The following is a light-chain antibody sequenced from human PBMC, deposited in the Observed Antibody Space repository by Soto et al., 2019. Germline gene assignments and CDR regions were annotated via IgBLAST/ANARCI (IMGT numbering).Light chain of an antibody. J-gene: IGKJ5*01. CDR2: PAS. CDR3: QQLNSYPIT. V-gene: IGKV1-8*01. CDR1: QGISSY. Sequence: AIRMNQSPSSFAASTGERVAITCGASQGISSYLAWYQQKPGKAPKVMMYPASTLQSGVPSRFRGSGSGTEFTLTISSLQPEDLEPDYCQQLNSYPITFGQGTRLEIK.